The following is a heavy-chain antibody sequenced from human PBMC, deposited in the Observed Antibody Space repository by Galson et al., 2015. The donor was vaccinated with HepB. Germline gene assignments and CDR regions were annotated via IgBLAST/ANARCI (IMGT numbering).Heavy chain of an antibody. CDR2: INSDGSST. J-gene: IGHJ4*02. CDR3: ASGGNGGRYSYGYFDY. Sequence: SLRLSCAASGFSFTDAWMSWVRQAPGKGLEWVSRINSDGSSTSYADSVKGRFTISRDNAKNTLYLQMNSLRAEDTAVYYCASGGNGGRYSYGYFDYWGQGTPVTVSS. D-gene: IGHD5-18*01. V-gene: IGHV3-74*01. CDR1: GFSFTDAW.